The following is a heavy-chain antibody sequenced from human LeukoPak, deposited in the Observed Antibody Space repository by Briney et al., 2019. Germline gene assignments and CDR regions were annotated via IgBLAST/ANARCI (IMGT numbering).Heavy chain of an antibody. D-gene: IGHD3-22*01. CDR2: IIPILGIA. CDR1: GGTFSTYA. J-gene: IGHJ4*02. CDR3: AREMYYYDCSGYLYFDH. Sequence: SVKVSCKASGGTFSTYAISWVRQAPGQGLEWMGRIIPILGIANYAQKFQGRVTITADKSTSTAYMELSSLSAEDTAVYYCAREMYYYDCSGYLYFDHWGQGTLVTVSS. V-gene: IGHV1-69*04.